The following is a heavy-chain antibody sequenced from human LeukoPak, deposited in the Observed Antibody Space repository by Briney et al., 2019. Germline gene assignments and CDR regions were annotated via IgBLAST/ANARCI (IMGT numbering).Heavy chain of an antibody. Sequence: SETLSLTCAVYGGSFSDYYWSWIRQPPGKGLEWIGEINHSGSTNYNPSLKSRVTISVDTFKNQFSLQLSSVTAADTAVYYCARLGLDEYFDSSGYYKTETKGFDYWGQGTLVTVSS. J-gene: IGHJ4*02. CDR2: INHSGST. D-gene: IGHD3-22*01. CDR3: ARLGLDEYFDSSGYYKTETKGFDY. V-gene: IGHV4-34*01. CDR1: GGSFSDYY.